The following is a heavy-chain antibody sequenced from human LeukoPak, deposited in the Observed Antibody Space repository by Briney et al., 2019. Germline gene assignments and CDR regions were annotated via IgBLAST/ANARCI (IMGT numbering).Heavy chain of an antibody. J-gene: IGHJ4*02. CDR3: ARVDTAMVIDY. Sequence: SVKVSCKASGGTFSSYAISWVRQAPGQGLEWMGRIIPILGIANYAQKFQGRVTITADKSTSTAYMELSSLRSGDTAVYYCARVDTAMVIDYWGQGTLVTVSS. CDR2: IIPILGIA. CDR1: GGTFSSYA. D-gene: IGHD5-18*01. V-gene: IGHV1-69*04.